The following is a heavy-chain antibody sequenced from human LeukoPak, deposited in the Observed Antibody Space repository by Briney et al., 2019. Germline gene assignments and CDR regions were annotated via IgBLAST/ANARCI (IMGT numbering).Heavy chain of an antibody. V-gene: IGHV1-69*06. CDR2: IIPIFGTA. CDR3: ATARFKGGRAATSDY. Sequence: GASVKVSCKASGGTFSSYAISWVRQAPGQGLEWMGGIIPIFGTANYAQKFQGRVTMTEDTSTDTAYMELSSLRSEDTAVYYCATARFKGGRAATSDYWGQGTLVTVSS. D-gene: IGHD2-15*01. J-gene: IGHJ4*02. CDR1: GGTFSSYA.